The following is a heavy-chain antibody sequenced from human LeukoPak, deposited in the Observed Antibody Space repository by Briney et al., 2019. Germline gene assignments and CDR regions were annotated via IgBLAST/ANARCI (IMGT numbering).Heavy chain of an antibody. CDR3: AMIASSWYQFDY. CDR2: INPNSGGT. D-gene: IGHD6-13*01. J-gene: IGHJ4*02. CDR1: LYTFTGYY. V-gene: IGHV1-2*06. Sequence: ASVKVSCKASLYTFTGYYMHWVRQAPGQGLEWMGRINPNSGGTNYAQKFQGRVTMTRDTSISTAYMELSRLRSDDTAVYYCAMIASSWYQFDYWGQGTLVTVSS.